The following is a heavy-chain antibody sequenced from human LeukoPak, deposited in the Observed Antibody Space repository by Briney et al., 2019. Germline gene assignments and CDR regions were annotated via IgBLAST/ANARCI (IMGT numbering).Heavy chain of an antibody. CDR3: ARDNDDGDYVGWFDP. D-gene: IGHD4-17*01. V-gene: IGHV4-30-4*01. CDR2: IYYSGTT. CDR1: GASISSGYYY. Sequence: SETLSLTCTVSGASISSGYYYWSWLRQSPGKGLEWFGYIYYSGTTYYSPSLKSRLTISLDTSKNHLSLKLTSVTAADTAIYYCARDNDDGDYVGWFDPWGQGTLVTVSS. J-gene: IGHJ5*02.